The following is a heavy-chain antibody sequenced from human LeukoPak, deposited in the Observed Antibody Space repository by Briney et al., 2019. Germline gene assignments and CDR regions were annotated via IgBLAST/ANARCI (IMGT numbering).Heavy chain of an antibody. CDR3: ATNKDWAEAD. CDR1: DGSIRTYY. Sequence: SETLSLTCSVSDGSIRTYYWSWIRQSPGQGLEWIGNIYYRGDINYNPSLKSRVIISIDTSKNQFSLKVTSLTAADAAVYYCATNKDWAEADWGQGTLVIVSS. D-gene: IGHD3/OR15-3a*01. J-gene: IGHJ4*02. V-gene: IGHV4-59*03. CDR2: IYYRGDI.